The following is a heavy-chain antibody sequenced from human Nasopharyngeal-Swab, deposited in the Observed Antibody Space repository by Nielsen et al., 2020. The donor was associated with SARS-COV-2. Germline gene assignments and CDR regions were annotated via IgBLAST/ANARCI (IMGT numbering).Heavy chain of an antibody. J-gene: IGHJ2*01. CDR1: GASISSYY. Sequence: SETLSLTCTVSGASISSYYWSWIRQHPGKGLEWIGYIYYSGSTYYNPSLKSRVTISVDTSKNQFSLKLSSVTAADTAVYYCARDRGYNWNYLRYWYFDLWGRGTLVTVSS. D-gene: IGHD1-7*01. CDR3: ARDRGYNWNYLRYWYFDL. CDR2: IYYSGST. V-gene: IGHV4-30-4*08.